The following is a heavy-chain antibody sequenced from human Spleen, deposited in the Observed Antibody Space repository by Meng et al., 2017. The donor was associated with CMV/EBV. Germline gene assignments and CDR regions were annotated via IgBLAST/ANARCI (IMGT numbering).Heavy chain of an antibody. CDR2: ISSTGTTI. Sequence: GGSLRLSCAASEFTLTDYYMSWIRQAPGKGLEWVSYISSTGTTIYYGDSVKGRFTISRDNAKNSLFLQMSSLRAEDTALYYCARAPSGPRSSWTHFYYGLDVWGQGTTVTVSS. CDR1: EFTLTDYY. J-gene: IGHJ6*02. D-gene: IGHD6-13*01. CDR3: ARAPSGPRSSWTHFYYGLDV. V-gene: IGHV3-11*01.